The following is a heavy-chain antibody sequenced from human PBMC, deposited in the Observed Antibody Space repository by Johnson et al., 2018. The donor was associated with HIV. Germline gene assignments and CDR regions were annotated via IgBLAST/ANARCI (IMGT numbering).Heavy chain of an antibody. V-gene: IGHV3-30*04. Sequence: QVQLVESGGGVVQPGRSLRLSCAASGFTLSSYAMHWVRQAPGKGLEWVAVISYDGSNKYYAESVKGRFTISRDNSKNTLYLQMNSLRAEDTAVFYCARTKGSYQEWDAFDIWGKGTMVTVSS. CDR2: ISYDGSNK. CDR3: ARTKGSYQEWDAFDI. D-gene: IGHD1-26*01. CDR1: GFTLSSYA. J-gene: IGHJ3*02.